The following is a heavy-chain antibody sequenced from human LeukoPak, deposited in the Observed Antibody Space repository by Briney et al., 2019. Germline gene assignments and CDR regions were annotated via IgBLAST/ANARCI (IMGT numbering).Heavy chain of an antibody. V-gene: IGHV4-39*07. J-gene: IGHJ4*02. Sequence: GSLRLSCAASGFTVSSTYMSWVRQPPGKGLEWIGSIYYSGSTYYNPSLKSRVTISVDTSKNQFSLKLSSVTAADTAVYYCASGTGGGNPFDYWGQGTLVTVSS. CDR1: GFTVSSTY. CDR3: ASGTGGGNPFDY. CDR2: IYYSGST. D-gene: IGHD4-23*01.